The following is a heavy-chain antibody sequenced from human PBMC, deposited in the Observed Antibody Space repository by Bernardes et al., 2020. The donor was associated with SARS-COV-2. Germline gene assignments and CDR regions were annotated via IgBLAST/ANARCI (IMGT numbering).Heavy chain of an antibody. Sequence: GGSLRLSCAASGFTFSSYAMHWVRQAPGKGLEWVAVISYDGSNKYYADSVKGRFTISRDNSKNTLYLQMNSLRAEDTAVYYCARALGSGSYSWFDPWGQGTLVTVSS. V-gene: IGHV3-30-3*01. D-gene: IGHD3-10*02. CDR1: GFTFSSYA. CDR2: ISYDGSNK. CDR3: ARALGSGSYSWFDP. J-gene: IGHJ5*02.